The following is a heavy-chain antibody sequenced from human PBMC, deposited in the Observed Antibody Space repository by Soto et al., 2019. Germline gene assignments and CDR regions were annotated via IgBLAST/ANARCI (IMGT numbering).Heavy chain of an antibody. CDR1: GFTFSSYA. CDR3: AKDGEYYDILTGYSNAPFDD. V-gene: IGHV3-23*01. Sequence: GGSLRLSCAASGFTFSSYAMSWVRQAPGKGLEWVSAISGSGGSTYYADSVKGRFTISRDNSKNTLYLQMNSLRAEDTAVYYCAKDGEYYDILTGYSNAPFDDWGQGNMVTVSS. J-gene: IGHJ4*02. CDR2: ISGSGGST. D-gene: IGHD3-9*01.